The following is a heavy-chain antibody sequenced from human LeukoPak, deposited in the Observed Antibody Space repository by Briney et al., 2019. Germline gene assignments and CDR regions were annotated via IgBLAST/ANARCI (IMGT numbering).Heavy chain of an antibody. D-gene: IGHD5-12*01. CDR3: AKQHRRSGYEVNWFDP. V-gene: IGHV3-30*18. CDR1: GFTFSSYG. J-gene: IGHJ5*02. CDR2: ISYDGSNK. Sequence: PGSSLRLSCAASGFTFSSYGMHCVRQAPAKGLGSLAVISYDGSNKCYAASVKGRFTISRDNSKNTLYLQMTSLRAEDTAVYYCAKQHRRSGYEVNWFDPSGQGTLVTVSS.